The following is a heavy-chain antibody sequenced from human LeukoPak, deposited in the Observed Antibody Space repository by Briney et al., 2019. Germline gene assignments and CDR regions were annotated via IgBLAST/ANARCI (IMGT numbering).Heavy chain of an antibody. CDR1: GGSVSRYY. CDR2: IKSSGSS. Sequence: SETLSLTCTVSGGSVSRYYWSWIRQPPGKGLDGIGYIKSSGSSNYNPSLKTRVTISLDTSKNQFSLRLNSVTAADTAVYYCARDGTVATNWFDPWGQGTLVTVSS. V-gene: IGHV4-59*02. J-gene: IGHJ5*02. D-gene: IGHD5-12*01. CDR3: ARDGTVATNWFDP.